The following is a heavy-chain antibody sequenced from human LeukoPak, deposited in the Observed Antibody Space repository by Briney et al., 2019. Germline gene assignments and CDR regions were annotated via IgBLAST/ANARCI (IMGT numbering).Heavy chain of an antibody. V-gene: IGHV3-74*01. D-gene: IGHD6-19*01. J-gene: IGHJ4*02. CDR2: INSDGSNT. Sequence: GGSLRPSCAASGFTFSNYWMHWVRQAPGKGLVWVSRINSDGSNTSYADSVKGRFTISRDNAKNTLYLQMNSLRAEDTAVYYCGRGPSGNIAVATSVWGQGTLVTVSS. CDR3: GRGPSGNIAVATSV. CDR1: GFTFSNYW.